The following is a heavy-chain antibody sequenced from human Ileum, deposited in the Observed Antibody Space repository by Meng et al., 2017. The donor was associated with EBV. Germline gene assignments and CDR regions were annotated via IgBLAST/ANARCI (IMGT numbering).Heavy chain of an antibody. CDR3: ARGSSYSSGWYPDL. Sequence: VPLQTSGPGLEHPSDSLSLPCPVAGASIRTYYWSWLRQSPGKGPELIGYIYSSGDTNYNPSLKSRVTISIDTSKNQFTLMLNSVTAADTAVYYCARGSSYSSGWYPDLWGQGTLVTVSS. J-gene: IGHJ5*02. D-gene: IGHD6-19*01. V-gene: IGHV4-59*07. CDR1: GASIRTYY. CDR2: IYSSGDT.